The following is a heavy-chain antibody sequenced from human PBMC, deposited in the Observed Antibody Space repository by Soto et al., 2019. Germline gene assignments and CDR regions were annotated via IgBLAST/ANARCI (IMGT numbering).Heavy chain of an antibody. J-gene: IGHJ4*02. CDR2: IRTKIYRETT. CDR1: GFSFSDYA. D-gene: IGHD2-15*01. V-gene: IGHV3-49*04. CDR3: ARDIFDATGKYFDF. Sequence: GSLRLSCTASGFSFSDYAVSWVRQAPGKGLEWVSSIRTKIYRETTQYAASVKGRFTISRDDSESTAYLQMNSLKTEDTAVYYCARDIFDATGKYFDFWGRGTLVTVSS.